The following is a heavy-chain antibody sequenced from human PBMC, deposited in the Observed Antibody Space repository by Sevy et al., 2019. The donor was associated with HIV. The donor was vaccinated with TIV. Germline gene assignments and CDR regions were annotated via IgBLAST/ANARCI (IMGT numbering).Heavy chain of an antibody. J-gene: IGHJ4*02. V-gene: IGHV1-58*01. CDR2: IVVGSGNK. CDR3: AALIVGATKGDY. CDR1: GFTFTSSA. Sequence: ASVKVSCKASGFTFTSSAVQWVRQARGQRLEWIGWIVVGSGNKNYAQKFQERVTINRDMSTSKAYMELSSLRSEDTAGYYCAALIVGATKGDYWGQGTLVTVSS. D-gene: IGHD1-26*01.